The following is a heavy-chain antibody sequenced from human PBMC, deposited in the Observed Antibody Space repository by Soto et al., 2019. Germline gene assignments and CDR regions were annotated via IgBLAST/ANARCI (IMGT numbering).Heavy chain of an antibody. D-gene: IGHD1-26*01. J-gene: IGHJ6*02. Sequence: SETLSLTCTVSGGSISSGDYYWSWIRXPPGKGLEWIGYIYYSGTTNYSPSLKSRVTISVDTSKNQFSLELSSVTAADSAIYYCARQSGGYYYYGMDVWGQGTTVTVSS. CDR1: GGSISSGDYY. CDR2: IYYSGTT. CDR3: ARQSGGYYYYGMDV. V-gene: IGHV4-61*08.